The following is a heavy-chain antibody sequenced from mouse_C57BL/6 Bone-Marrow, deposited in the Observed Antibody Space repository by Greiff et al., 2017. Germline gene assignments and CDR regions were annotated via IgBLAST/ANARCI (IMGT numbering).Heavy chain of an antibody. V-gene: IGHV1-80*01. J-gene: IGHJ2*01. D-gene: IGHD2-4*01. CDR1: GYAFSSYW. CDR2: IYPGDGDT. Sequence: QVQLQQSGAELVKPGASVKISCKASGYAFSSYWMNWVKQRPGKGLEWIGQIYPGDGDTNYNGKFKGKATLTADKSSSTAYMQLSSLTSEDSAVYFWARRVYYDYGGFFAYWGQGTMLTVSS. CDR3: ARRVYYDYGGFFAY.